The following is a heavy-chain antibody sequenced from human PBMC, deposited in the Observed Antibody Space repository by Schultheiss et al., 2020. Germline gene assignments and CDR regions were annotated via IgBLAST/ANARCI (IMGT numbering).Heavy chain of an antibody. Sequence: GESLKISCAASGFTFSSYGMHWVRQAPGKGLEWVAVISYDGSNKYYADSVKGRFTISRDNSKNTLYLQMNSLRAEDTAVYYCAKAIPPPETYYDFWSGYYRRADYYYYGMDVWGQGTTVTVSS. V-gene: IGHV3-30*18. D-gene: IGHD3-3*01. CDR2: ISYDGSNK. CDR1: GFTFSSYG. J-gene: IGHJ6*02. CDR3: AKAIPPPETYYDFWSGYYRRADYYYYGMDV.